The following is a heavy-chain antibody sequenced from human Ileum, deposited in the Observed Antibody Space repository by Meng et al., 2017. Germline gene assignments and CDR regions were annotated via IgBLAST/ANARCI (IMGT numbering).Heavy chain of an antibody. CDR2: LGAHPGDT. D-gene: IGHD3-10*01. CDR1: DYTFTGYG. CDR3: ARGTPGRSYCDY. J-gene: IGHJ4*02. V-gene: IGHV1-18*01. Sequence: QVQLGQAGAEVKKPGASWKGSGKASDYTFTGYGVCWVRQAPGQGLEWMAWLGAHPGDTSHAPKFLGRVTVTADTATATAYMELRSLRSDDTAVYYCARGTPGRSYCDYWGLGTLVTVSS.